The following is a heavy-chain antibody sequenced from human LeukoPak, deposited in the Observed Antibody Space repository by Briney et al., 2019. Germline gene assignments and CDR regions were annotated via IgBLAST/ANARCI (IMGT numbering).Heavy chain of an antibody. CDR3: ARGRGSS. CDR1: GFTFTSYV. CDR2: IGTRGTTM. D-gene: IGHD2-21*01. Sequence: GGSLRLSCAASGFTFTSYVMNWVRQPPGKGLEWISYIGTRGTTMYYADSVKGRFTISGDNAKNSLYLQMNSLRDEDTAIYYCARGRGSSWGQGTLVTVSS. J-gene: IGHJ5*02. V-gene: IGHV3-48*02.